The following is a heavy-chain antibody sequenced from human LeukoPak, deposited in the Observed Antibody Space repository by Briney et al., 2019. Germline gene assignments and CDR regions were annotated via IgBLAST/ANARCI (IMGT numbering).Heavy chain of an antibody. D-gene: IGHD3-9*01. CDR2: ISSTSTTL. J-gene: IGHJ6*02. Sequence: GGSLRLSCAASGFTFSSSSMNWVRQAPGKGLEWVSYISSTSTTLYYADSVRGRFTISRDNAKNSLYLQMNSLRAEDTAVYYCARLGEDYDILTGYYPRPDYGMDVWGQGTTVTVSS. CDR3: ARLGEDYDILTGYYPRPDYGMDV. V-gene: IGHV3-48*01. CDR1: GFTFSSSS.